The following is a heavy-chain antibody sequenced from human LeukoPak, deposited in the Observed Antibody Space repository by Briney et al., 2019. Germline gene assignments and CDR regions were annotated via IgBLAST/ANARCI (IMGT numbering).Heavy chain of an antibody. CDR3: VRDGSSWGNFDY. CDR2: LSSSSSVI. CDR1: EFTFSTYW. Sequence: GGSLRLSCAASEFTFSTYWMTWVRQAPGKGLEWVSYLSSSSSVIYHADSVKGRFTISRDNAKNSLYLQMNSLRTEDTAVYYCVRDGSSWGNFDYWGQGTLVTVSS. D-gene: IGHD7-27*01. J-gene: IGHJ4*02. V-gene: IGHV3-48*01.